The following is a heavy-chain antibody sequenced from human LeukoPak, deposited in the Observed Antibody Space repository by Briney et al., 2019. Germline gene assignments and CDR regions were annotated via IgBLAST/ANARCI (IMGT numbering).Heavy chain of an antibody. J-gene: IGHJ5*02. CDR3: ARDAINSLRGWFDP. D-gene: IGHD2/OR15-2a*01. Sequence: GGSLSLSCAASGFAFSGYAMTWVCQAPGKGVGCGSRIIVVAVSSFYADSVKGRFAISRDNSTNTLYLQTNNLRAEDTAVYYCARDAINSLRGWFDPWGQGTLVTVSS. CDR1: GFAFSGYA. V-gene: IGHV3-23*01. CDR2: IIVVAVSS.